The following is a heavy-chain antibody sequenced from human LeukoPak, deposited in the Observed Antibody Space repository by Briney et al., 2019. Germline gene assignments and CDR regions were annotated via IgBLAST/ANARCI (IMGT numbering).Heavy chain of an antibody. Sequence: AASVKVSCKASGYTFTSYGISWVRQAPGQGLEYMGWINANTGNPTYAQGFTGRFVFSLDTSVSTAYLQISSLKAEDTAVYYCARDFPARDWFFDLWGRGTLVTVSS. CDR3: ARDFPARDWFFDL. CDR2: INANTGNP. J-gene: IGHJ2*01. V-gene: IGHV7-4-1*02. CDR1: GYTFTSYG.